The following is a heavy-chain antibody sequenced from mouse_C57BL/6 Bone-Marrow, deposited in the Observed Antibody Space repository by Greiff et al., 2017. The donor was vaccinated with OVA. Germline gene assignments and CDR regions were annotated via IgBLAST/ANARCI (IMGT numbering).Heavy chain of an antibody. CDR1: GYTFTSYW. D-gene: IGHD1-1*01. J-gene: IGHJ1*03. CDR2: IDPSDSYT. CDR3: AREGYYGSSYVYFDV. Sequence: QVQLQRPGAELVKPGASVKLSCKASGYTFTSYWMQWVKQRPGQGLEWIGEIDPSDSYTNYNQKFKGKATLTVDTSSSTAYMQLSSLTSEDSAVYYCAREGYYGSSYVYFDVWGTGTTVTVSS. V-gene: IGHV1-50*01.